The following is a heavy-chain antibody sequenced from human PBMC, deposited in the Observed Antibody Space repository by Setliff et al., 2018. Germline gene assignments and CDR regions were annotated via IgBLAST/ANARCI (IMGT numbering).Heavy chain of an antibody. CDR3: ARLALTGYDSSGYYYALEYYYYMDV. Sequence: QPGGSLRLSCAASGFTFSTYAMNWLRQAPGKGLEWVSYISSSSGLIYYADSVKGRFTISRDEAKNSLYLQMNSLRAEDTALYYCARLALTGYDSSGYYYALEYYYYMDVWGKGTTVTVSS. CDR2: ISSSSGLI. J-gene: IGHJ6*03. D-gene: IGHD3-22*01. CDR1: GFTFSTYA. V-gene: IGHV3-48*01.